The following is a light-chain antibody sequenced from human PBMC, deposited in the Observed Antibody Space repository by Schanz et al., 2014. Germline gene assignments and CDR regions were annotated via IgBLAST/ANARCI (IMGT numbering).Light chain of an antibody. CDR1: SSDVGRYNY. CDR2: EVT. Sequence: QSALTQPPSASGSPGQSVTISCTGTSSDVGRYNYVSWYQQHPGKAPKLIIYEVTKRPSGVPDRFSGSKSGNTASLTVSGLQAEDEADYYCSSYTGSFTVFATGTKLTVL. V-gene: IGLV2-8*01. CDR3: SSYTGSFTV. J-gene: IGLJ1*01.